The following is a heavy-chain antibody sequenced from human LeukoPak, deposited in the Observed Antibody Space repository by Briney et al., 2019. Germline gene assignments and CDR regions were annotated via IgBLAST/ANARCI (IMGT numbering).Heavy chain of an antibody. Sequence: SETLSLTCTVPGGSISSYYWSWIRQPPGKGLEWIGYIFYTGSTNYNPSLKSRVTISVDTSKNQFSLKLSSVTAADTAVYYCARGTSMVRGVRDDAFDIWGQGTMVTVSS. CDR2: IFYTGST. CDR1: GGSISSYY. CDR3: ARGTSMVRGVRDDAFDI. D-gene: IGHD3-10*01. J-gene: IGHJ3*02. V-gene: IGHV4-59*13.